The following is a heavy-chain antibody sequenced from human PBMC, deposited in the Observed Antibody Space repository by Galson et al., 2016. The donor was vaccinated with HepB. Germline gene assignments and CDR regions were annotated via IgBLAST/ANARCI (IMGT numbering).Heavy chain of an antibody. J-gene: IGHJ4*02. CDR2: IYYSGTT. V-gene: IGHV4-39*07. Sequence: SETLSLTCTVSGGSISSSSYYWGWIRQPPGKGLEWIGSIYYSGTTNYNPSLKSRVTISVDSSRNLFSLELSSVTAADTAVYYCARKVKQWLGKYYFDYWGQGTLVTVSS. D-gene: IGHD6-19*01. CDR1: GGSISSSSYY. CDR3: ARKVKQWLGKYYFDY.